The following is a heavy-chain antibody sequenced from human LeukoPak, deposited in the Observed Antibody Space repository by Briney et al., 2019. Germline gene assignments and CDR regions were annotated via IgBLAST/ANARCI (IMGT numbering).Heavy chain of an antibody. J-gene: IGHJ4*02. CDR2: INSSGGST. CDR1: GYIFTSYN. Sequence: ASVKVSCKASGYIFTSYNMYWVRQAPGQGLEWMGIINSSGGSTNYAQKFQGKVTMTRDTSTSTVYMELSSLRSEDTAVYYCARFAVHRRLTVAGQFGLDYWGQGTLVTVSS. CDR3: ARFAVHRRLTVAGQFGLDY. D-gene: IGHD6-19*01. V-gene: IGHV1-46*01.